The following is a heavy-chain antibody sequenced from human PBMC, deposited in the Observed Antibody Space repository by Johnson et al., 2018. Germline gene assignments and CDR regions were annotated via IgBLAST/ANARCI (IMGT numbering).Heavy chain of an antibody. Sequence: QVQLQESGPGLVKPSETLSLTCTVSGGSVSSGSYYWSWIRQPPGKGLEWIGYIYYSGSTNYNPSLKSRVTISVDTSKNQFSLKLSSVTAADTAVYYCARGGGIVATIYYYGMDVWGQGTTVTVSS. CDR2: IYYSGST. CDR1: GGSVSSGSYY. D-gene: IGHD5-12*01. J-gene: IGHJ6*02. V-gene: IGHV4-61*01. CDR3: ARGGGIVATIYYYGMDV.